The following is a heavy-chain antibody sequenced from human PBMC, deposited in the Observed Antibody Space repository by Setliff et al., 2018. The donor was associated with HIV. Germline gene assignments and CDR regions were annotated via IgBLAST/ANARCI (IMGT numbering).Heavy chain of an antibody. Sequence: SETLSLTCAVYGGSFSGYYWSWIRQPPGKGLEWIGEINHSGSTNYNPTLKSRVTISVDTSKNQFSLKLSFVTAADTAVYYCARGRGSLPVLYYYYYYMDVWGKGTTVTVSS. V-gene: IGHV4-34*01. J-gene: IGHJ6*03. CDR2: INHSGST. CDR3: ARGRGSLPVLYYYYYYMDV. CDR1: GGSFSGYY. D-gene: IGHD1-26*01.